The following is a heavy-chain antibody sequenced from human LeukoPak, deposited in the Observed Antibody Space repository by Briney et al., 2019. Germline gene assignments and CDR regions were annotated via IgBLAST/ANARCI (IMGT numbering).Heavy chain of an antibody. V-gene: IGHV3-48*01. CDR3: AKVSGYYYDSSGYYFDY. Sequence: GGSLRLSCAVSEFTFSSYYMNWVRQAPGKGLEWVSYISTASETIYYADSVKGRFTISRDDAKKSLYLQMNSLRAEDTALYYCAKVSGYYYDSSGYYFDYWGQGTLVTVSS. J-gene: IGHJ4*02. CDR2: ISTASETI. D-gene: IGHD3-22*01. CDR1: EFTFSSYY.